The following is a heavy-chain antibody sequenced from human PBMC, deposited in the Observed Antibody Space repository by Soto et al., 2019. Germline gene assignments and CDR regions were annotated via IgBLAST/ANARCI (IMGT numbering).Heavy chain of an antibody. V-gene: IGHV4-34*01. CDR1: GGSFSGYF. Sequence: LSLTCGVYGGSFSGYFWTWVRQPPGKGLEWIGQINHSGNTNYNPSLKSRVTMSVDTSKNQFSLKLTSVTAADTAVYYCARAQLVDFTVLAVATYFDFWGQGALVTVSS. D-gene: IGHD2-15*01. J-gene: IGHJ4*02. CDR3: ARAQLVDFTVLAVATYFDF. CDR2: INHSGNT.